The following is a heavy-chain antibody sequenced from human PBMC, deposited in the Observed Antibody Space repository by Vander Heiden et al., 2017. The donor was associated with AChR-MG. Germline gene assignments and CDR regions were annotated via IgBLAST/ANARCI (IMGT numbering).Heavy chain of an antibody. CDR1: GFTCSSYS. D-gene: IGHD6-19*01. CDR2: ISSSSSYI. J-gene: IGHJ4*02. CDR3: ARGHSSGWYLYY. Sequence: EGPLVESGGGLLKPGGSLGPSCAASGFTCSSYSMNWDRQAPGKGLEWVSSISSSSSYICYAGSVKGRFTISRDNAKNLLYLQMNSLRAEDTAVYYCARGHSSGWYLYYWGQGTLVTVAP. V-gene: IGHV3-21*01.